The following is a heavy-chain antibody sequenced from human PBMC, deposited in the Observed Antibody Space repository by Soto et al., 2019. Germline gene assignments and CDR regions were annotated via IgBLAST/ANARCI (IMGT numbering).Heavy chain of an antibody. CDR3: ARDIGFDYVN. CDR1: GFNVMSYW. J-gene: IGHJ4*02. V-gene: IGHV3-7*01. Sequence: LRLSCAVSGFNVMSYWMSWVRQAPGKGLEWVASIKDDGSEIYYLQSVRGRFTISRDSAGNALHLAMNYMSAEDTGVYFCARDIGFDYVNWGQGTLVTVSS. CDR2: IKDDGSEI. D-gene: IGHD5-12*01.